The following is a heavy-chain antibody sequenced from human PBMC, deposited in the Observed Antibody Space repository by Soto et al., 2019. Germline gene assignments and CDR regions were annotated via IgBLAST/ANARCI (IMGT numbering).Heavy chain of an antibody. D-gene: IGHD2-21*02. Sequence: GGSLRLSCAASGFTFSSYWMHWVRQAPGKGLVWVSRINSDGSSTSYADSVKGRFTISRDNAKNTLYLQMNRLRAEDMAVYYCERDEARDYWFDPWGQGTLVTVSS. CDR3: ERDEARDYWFDP. CDR2: INSDGSST. V-gene: IGHV3-74*01. J-gene: IGHJ5*02. CDR1: GFTFSSYW.